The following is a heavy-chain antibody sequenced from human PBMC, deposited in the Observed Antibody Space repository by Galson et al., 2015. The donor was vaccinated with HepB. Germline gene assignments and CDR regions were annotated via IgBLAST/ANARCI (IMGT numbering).Heavy chain of an antibody. CDR2: IKKDGSEE. D-gene: IGHD5-12*01. CDR1: GFTFTTYW. J-gene: IGHJ2*01. V-gene: IGHV3-7*03. CDR3: ARGSNTVTTKGYFDL. Sequence: SLRLYCAASGFTFTTYWMSWVRQAPGKGLEWVANIKKDGSEEYYVESVKGRFTISRDNSKSSLYLQMNSLRAEDTAVYYCARGSNTVTTKGYFDLWGRGTLVTVSS.